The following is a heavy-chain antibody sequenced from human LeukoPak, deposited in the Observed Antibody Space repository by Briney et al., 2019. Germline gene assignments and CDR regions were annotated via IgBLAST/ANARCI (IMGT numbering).Heavy chain of an antibody. CDR3: ARSWPYGSGSYGFFDY. J-gene: IGHJ4*02. V-gene: IGHV5-51*01. D-gene: IGHD3-10*01. CDR2: IYPGDSDT. CDR1: GYSFTSYW. Sequence: GESLKISCKGSGYSFTSYWIGWVRQIPGKGLEWMGIIYPGDSDTRYSPSFQGQVTISADKSISTAYLQWSSLKASDTAMYYCARSWPYGSGSYGFFDYWGQGTLVTVSS.